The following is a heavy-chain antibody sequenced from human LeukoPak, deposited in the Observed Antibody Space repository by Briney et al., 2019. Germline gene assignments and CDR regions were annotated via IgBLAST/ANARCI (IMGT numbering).Heavy chain of an antibody. Sequence: SETLSLTCTVSGGSISSSSYYWGWVRQPPGKGLEWIGSIYYSGSTYYNPALKSRITISVDTSKNQFSLKLSSVTAADTAVYYCAAGESSNWYAVWFDPWGQGTLVTVSS. J-gene: IGHJ5*02. CDR2: IYYSGST. D-gene: IGHD6-13*01. CDR1: GGSISSSSYY. CDR3: AAGESSNWYAVWFDP. V-gene: IGHV4-39*01.